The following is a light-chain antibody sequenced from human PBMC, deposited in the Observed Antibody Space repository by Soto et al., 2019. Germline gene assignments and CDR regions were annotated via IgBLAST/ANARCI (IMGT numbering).Light chain of an antibody. CDR2: GAS. V-gene: IGKV3-15*01. J-gene: IGKJ2*01. Sequence: EIVMTQSPAPLSVSPGERAALSCRASQSVSSNFAWYQQKPGQAPRLLIYGASTRATGIPARFSGSGSGTEFTLTISSLQSEDFAVYYCQQYNNWPYTFGQGTKLEI. CDR1: QSVSSN. CDR3: QQYNNWPYT.